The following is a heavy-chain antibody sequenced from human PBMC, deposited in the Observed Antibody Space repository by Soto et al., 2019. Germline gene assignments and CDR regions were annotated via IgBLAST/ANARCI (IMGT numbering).Heavy chain of an antibody. D-gene: IGHD6-13*01. CDR3: ARDVRTGIANNWFDP. CDR2: IYYSGST. CDR1: GGSISSYY. V-gene: IGHV4-59*01. J-gene: IGHJ5*02. Sequence: KTSETLSLTCTVSGGSISSYYWSWIRQPPGKGLEWIGYIYYSGSTNYNPSLKSRVTISVDTSKNQFSLKLSSVTAADTAVYYCARDVRTGIANNWFDPWGQGTLVTVSS.